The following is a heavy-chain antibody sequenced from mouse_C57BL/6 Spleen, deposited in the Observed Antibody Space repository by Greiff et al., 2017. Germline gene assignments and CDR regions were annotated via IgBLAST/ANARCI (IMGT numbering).Heavy chain of an antibody. CDR1: GYTFTSYW. Sequence: QVQLQQPGAELVKPGASVKLSCKASGYTFTSYWMHWVKQRPGQGLEWIGMIHPNSGSTNYNEKFKSKATLTVDKSSSTAYMQLSSLTSEDSAVYYCARGGDYYYGSSYDYWGQGTTLTVSS. J-gene: IGHJ2*01. V-gene: IGHV1-64*01. CDR2: IHPNSGST. CDR3: ARGGDYYYGSSYDY. D-gene: IGHD1-1*01.